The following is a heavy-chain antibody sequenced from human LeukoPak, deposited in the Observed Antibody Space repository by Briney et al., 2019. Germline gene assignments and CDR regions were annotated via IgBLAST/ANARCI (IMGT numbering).Heavy chain of an antibody. D-gene: IGHD3-10*01. CDR1: GGTFSSYA. CDR3: ARGPDGYNWFDP. CDR2: IIPIFGTA. V-gene: IGHV1-69*05. Sequence: SVKVSCKASGGTFSSYAISWVRQAPGQGLEWMGGIIPIFGTANYAQKFQGRVTITTDESTSTAYMELSSLRSEDTAVYYCARGPDGYNWFDPWGQGTLVTVSS. J-gene: IGHJ5*02.